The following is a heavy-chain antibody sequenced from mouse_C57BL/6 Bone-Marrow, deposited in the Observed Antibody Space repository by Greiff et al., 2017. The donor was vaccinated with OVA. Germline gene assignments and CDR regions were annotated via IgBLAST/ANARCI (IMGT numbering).Heavy chain of an antibody. D-gene: IGHD2-1*01. CDR2: IRNKANGYTT. J-gene: IGHJ2*01. CDR3: ARSIYGNYYFDY. CDR1: GFTFPDYY. Sequence: EVKVEESGGGLVQPGGSLSLSCAASGFTFPDYYMSWVRQPPGKALEWLGFIRNKANGYTTEYSASVKGRFTISRDNSQSILYLQMNALRAEDSATYYCARSIYGNYYFDYWGQGTTLTVSS. V-gene: IGHV7-3*01.